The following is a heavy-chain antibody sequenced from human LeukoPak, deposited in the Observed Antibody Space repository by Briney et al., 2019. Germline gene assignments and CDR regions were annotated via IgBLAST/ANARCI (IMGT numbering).Heavy chain of an antibody. CDR3: VRDKYYYDSSASSDFDY. D-gene: IGHD3-22*01. J-gene: IGHJ4*02. Sequence: GGSLRPSCAASGFTFSSYEMNWARQAPGKGLEWVSYISSSGSTIYYADSVKGRFTISRDNAKNSLYLQMNSLRAEDTAVYYCVRDKYYYDSSASSDFDYWGQGTLVTVSS. CDR2: ISSSGSTI. V-gene: IGHV3-48*03. CDR1: GFTFSSYE.